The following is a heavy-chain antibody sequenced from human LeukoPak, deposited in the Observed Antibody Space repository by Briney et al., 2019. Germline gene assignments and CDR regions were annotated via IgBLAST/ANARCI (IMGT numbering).Heavy chain of an antibody. CDR2: ITKQSDYV. D-gene: IGHD3-22*01. CDR3: ARDGPPKIEYAIVTDYYYMDV. J-gene: IGHJ6*03. Sequence: GGSLRLSCAASGFRLSDFNMNWVRQAPGKGLEWVSSITKQSDYVYYADSVTGRFTISRDNAQNSLYLQMNSLRAEDTAVYYCARDGPPKIEYAIVTDYYYMDVWGKGTTVTVSS. V-gene: IGHV3-21*01. CDR1: GFRLSDFN.